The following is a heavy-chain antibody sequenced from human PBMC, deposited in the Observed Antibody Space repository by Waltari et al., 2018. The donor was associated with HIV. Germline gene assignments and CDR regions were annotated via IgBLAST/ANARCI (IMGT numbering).Heavy chain of an antibody. CDR1: GGYISSGRYY. D-gene: IGHD4-17*01. V-gene: IGHV4-61*02. CDR2: IYTSGST. Sequence: QVQLQESGPGLVKPSQTLSLTCTVPGGYISSGRYYWSWIRQPAGKGLEWIGRIYTSGSTNYNPSLKSRVTISVDTSKNQFSLKLSSVTAADTAVYYCARDDYGDYDFAEYFQHWGQGTLVTVSS. CDR3: ARDDYGDYDFAEYFQH. J-gene: IGHJ1*01.